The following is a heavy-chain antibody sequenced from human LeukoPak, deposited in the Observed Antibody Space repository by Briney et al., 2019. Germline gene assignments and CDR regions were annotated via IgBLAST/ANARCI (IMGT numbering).Heavy chain of an antibody. CDR2: IGPTGTDR. CDR3: ATETIGRHYDY. J-gene: IGHJ4*02. CDR1: GFTFSSCG. Sequence: GGSLRLSCAASGFTFSSCGFNWVRQAPGKGLEWVSSIGPTGTDRYYADSVRGRFTIFRDNAKNSMYLQMDSLRDEDTAVYYCATETIGRHYDYWGQGTLLTVSS. V-gene: IGHV3-21*01. D-gene: IGHD1-14*01.